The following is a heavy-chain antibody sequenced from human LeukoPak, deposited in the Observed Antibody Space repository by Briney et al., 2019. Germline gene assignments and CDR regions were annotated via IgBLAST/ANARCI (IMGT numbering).Heavy chain of an antibody. CDR2: ISNTGLTT. CDR3: AKVRKGVGAFDI. CDR1: GFTSGIYA. D-gene: IGHD3-16*01. J-gene: IGHJ3*02. V-gene: IGHV3-23*01. Sequence: PGGSLRLSCAASGFTSGIYAMSWVRQAPGKGLEWVSGISNTGLTTYYIDSVKGRFTISRDSSKNTLNLQMDSLRTEDTAVYYCAKVRKGVGAFDIWGQGIMVTVSS.